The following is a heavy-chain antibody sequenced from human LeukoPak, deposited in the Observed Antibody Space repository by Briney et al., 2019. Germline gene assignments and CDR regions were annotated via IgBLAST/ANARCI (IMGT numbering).Heavy chain of an antibody. V-gene: IGHV3-74*01. CDR2: INSDGSST. J-gene: IGHJ4*02. D-gene: IGHD3-22*01. CDR3: ATDGSCYDSTGYYDY. CDR1: GFTFSNYW. Sequence: GGSLRLSCAASGFTFSNYWMHWVRQAPGKGLVWVSRINSDGSSTNCADSVKGRFTISRDNVKNTLYLQMNSLRAEDTAVYYCATDGSCYDSTGYYDYWGQGTLVTVSS.